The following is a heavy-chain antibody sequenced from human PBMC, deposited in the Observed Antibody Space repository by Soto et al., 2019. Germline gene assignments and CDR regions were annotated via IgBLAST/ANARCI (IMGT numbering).Heavy chain of an antibody. D-gene: IGHD2-21*02. CDR1: GFTFSSYA. CDR3: AKSGGDYVYYYYYGMDV. V-gene: IGHV3-23*01. CDR2: ISGSGGST. J-gene: IGHJ6*02. Sequence: EVQLLESGGGLVQPGGSLRLSCAASGFTFSSYAMSWVRQAPGKGLEWVSAISGSGGSTYYADSVKGRFTISRDNSKNTLYLQMNSRRAEDTAVYYCAKSGGDYVYYYYYGMDVWGQGTTVTVSS.